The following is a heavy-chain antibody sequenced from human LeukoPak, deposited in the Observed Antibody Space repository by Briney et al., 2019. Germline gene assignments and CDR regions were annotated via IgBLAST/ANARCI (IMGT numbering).Heavy chain of an antibody. D-gene: IGHD3-22*01. Sequence: TRGSLRLSCAASGFTFCDYYTSWIPQTPRKGLGRVSYISSSRRTISYADSVKGRFTVSRDNAKSSVYLQTTSPRAEDTAVYYGARACRYSSGYPPKYFQHWGQGTLVTVSS. J-gene: IGHJ1*01. V-gene: IGHV3-11*01. CDR3: ARACRYSSGYPPKYFQH. CDR2: ISSSRRTI. CDR1: GFTFCDYY.